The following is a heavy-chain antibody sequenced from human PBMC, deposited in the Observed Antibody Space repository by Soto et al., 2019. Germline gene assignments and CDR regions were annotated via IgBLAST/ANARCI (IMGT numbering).Heavy chain of an antibody. D-gene: IGHD1-1*01. CDR1: GGSISSSNW. V-gene: IGHV4-4*02. CDR3: ARHFVEQTTGGMDV. J-gene: IGHJ6*02. Sequence: QVQLQESGPGLVKPSGTLSLTCAVSGGSISSSNWWSWVRQPPGKGLEWIGEIYHSGSTNYNQSRKSRITISVDKSKNQFSLKLSSVTAADTAVYYCARHFVEQTTGGMDVWGQGTTVTVSS. CDR2: IYHSGST.